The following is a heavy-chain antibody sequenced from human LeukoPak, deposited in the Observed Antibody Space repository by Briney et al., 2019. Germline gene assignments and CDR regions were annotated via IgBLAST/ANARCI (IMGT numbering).Heavy chain of an antibody. J-gene: IGHJ4*02. V-gene: IGHV4-59*08. CDR3: ARGRWYCTNGVCYTHFDY. Sequence: KPSETLSLTCTVSGASINTYYWTWIRQPPGKGLEWIVYFDYSGLTNYSPSLKSRVTISMDTAKNQFSLKLTSVTAADTAVYYCARGRWYCTNGVCYTHFDYWGQGTLVTVSS. D-gene: IGHD2-8*01. CDR1: GASINTYY. CDR2: FDYSGLT.